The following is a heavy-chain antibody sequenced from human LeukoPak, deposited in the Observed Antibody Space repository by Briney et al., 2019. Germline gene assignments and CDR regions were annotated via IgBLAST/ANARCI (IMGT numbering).Heavy chain of an antibody. V-gene: IGHV3-20*04. CDR2: INWNGGST. Sequence: TGGSLRLSCAASGFTFDDYGMSWVRHAPGKGLEWVSGINWNGGSTGYADSVKGRFTISRDNAKNSLYLQMNSLRAEDTALYYCAKGAITGTSASSYDPWGQGTLVTVSS. J-gene: IGHJ5*02. CDR1: GFTFDDYG. D-gene: IGHD1-7*01. CDR3: AKGAITGTSASSYDP.